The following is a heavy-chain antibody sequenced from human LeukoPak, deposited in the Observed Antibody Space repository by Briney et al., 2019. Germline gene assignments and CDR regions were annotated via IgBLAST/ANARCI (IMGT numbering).Heavy chain of an antibody. CDR2: IYYSGST. CDR3: VRYSGSYGPFDY. Sequence: SETLSLTCTVSGGSISSYYWSWIRQPPGKGLEWIGYIYYSGSTNYNPSLKSRVTISVDTSKNQFSLKLSSVTAADTAVYYCVRYSGSYGPFDYWGQGTLVTVSS. J-gene: IGHJ4*02. CDR1: GGSISSYY. D-gene: IGHD1-26*01. V-gene: IGHV4-59*01.